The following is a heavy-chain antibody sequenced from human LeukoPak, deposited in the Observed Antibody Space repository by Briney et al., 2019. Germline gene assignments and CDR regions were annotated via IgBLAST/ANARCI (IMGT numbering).Heavy chain of an antibody. V-gene: IGHV3-11*06. CDR2: IGSSGSHT. CDR1: GFTFSDYY. D-gene: IGHD6-19*01. CDR3: ARDPSSGWSYFDY. J-gene: IGHJ4*02. Sequence: GGSLRLSCAASGFTFSDYYMNWIRQAPGRGLEWVSYIGSSGSHTNYADSVKGRFTISRDNAKNSLYLQMNSLRAEDTAVYYCARDPSSGWSYFDYWGQGTPVTVSS.